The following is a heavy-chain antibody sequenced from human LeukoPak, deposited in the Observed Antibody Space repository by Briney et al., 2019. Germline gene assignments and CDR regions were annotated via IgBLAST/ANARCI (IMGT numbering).Heavy chain of an antibody. CDR1: GYTCTSYY. D-gene: IGHD3-10*01. Sequence: ASVKVSCKASGYTCTSYYMHWVRQAPGQGLEWMGIINPSGGSTSYAQKFQGRVTMTRDTSTSTVYMELSSLRSEDTAVYYCARGGGYYGSGSYYPVGYWGQGTLVTVSS. CDR2: INPSGGST. CDR3: ARGGGYYGSGSYYPVGY. V-gene: IGHV1-46*01. J-gene: IGHJ4*02.